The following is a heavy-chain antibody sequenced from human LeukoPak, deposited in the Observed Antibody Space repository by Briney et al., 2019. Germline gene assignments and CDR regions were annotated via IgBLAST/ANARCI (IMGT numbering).Heavy chain of an antibody. J-gene: IGHJ6*03. D-gene: IGHD3-9*01. V-gene: IGHV4-61*02. CDR1: GGSISGGGYY. Sequence: SQTLSLTCTVSGGSISGGGYYWSWIRQPAGKGLEWIGRIYTSGSTNYNPSLKSRVTISVDTSKNQFSLKLSSVTAADTAVYYCARDGYYDILTGYYYYYMDVWDKGTTVTVSS. CDR2: IYTSGST. CDR3: ARDGYYDILTGYYYYYMDV.